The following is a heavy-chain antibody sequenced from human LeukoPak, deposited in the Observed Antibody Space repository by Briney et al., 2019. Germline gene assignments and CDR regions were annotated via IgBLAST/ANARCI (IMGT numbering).Heavy chain of an antibody. CDR1: GGSISSGGYY. D-gene: IGHD6-13*01. J-gene: IGHJ4*02. CDR2: IYHSGST. CDR3: ARYSSSWYDY. Sequence: ASQTLSLTCTVSGGSISSGGYYWSWIRQPPGKGLEWIGYIYHSGSTYYNPSLKSRVTISVDRSKNQFSLKLSSVTAADTAVYYCARYSSSWYDYWGQGTLVTVSS. V-gene: IGHV4-30-2*01.